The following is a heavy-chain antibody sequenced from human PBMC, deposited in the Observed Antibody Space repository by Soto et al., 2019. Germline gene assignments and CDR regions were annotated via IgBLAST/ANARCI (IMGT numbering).Heavy chain of an antibody. Sequence: PGESLKISCKGSGYSFTSYWTSWVRQMPGKGLEWMGRIDPSDSYTNYSPSFQGHVTISADKSISTAYLQWSSLKASDTAMYYCARSPSSHTNDYGMDVWGQGTTVTVSS. D-gene: IGHD1-1*01. V-gene: IGHV5-10-1*01. CDR3: ARSPSSHTNDYGMDV. CDR1: GYSFTSYW. CDR2: IDPSDSYT. J-gene: IGHJ6*02.